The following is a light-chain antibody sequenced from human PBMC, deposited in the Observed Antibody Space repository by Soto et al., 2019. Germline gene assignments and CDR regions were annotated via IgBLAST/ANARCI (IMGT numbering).Light chain of an antibody. J-gene: IGKJ1*01. CDR1: HSVGSY. Sequence: EIVMTQSPATLSVSPGERATLSCRASHSVGSYLAWYQQKPGQAPRLLIYGASTRATGIPARFSGSGSGTDFTLPISSLQSEDFAIYYCQQYNNWPMTLGQGTKVDIK. CDR2: GAS. V-gene: IGKV3-15*01. CDR3: QQYNNWPMT.